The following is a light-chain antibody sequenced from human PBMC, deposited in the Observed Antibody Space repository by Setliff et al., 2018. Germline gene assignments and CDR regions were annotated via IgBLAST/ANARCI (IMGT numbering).Light chain of an antibody. CDR3: QQLNSYPRS. CDR2: AAS. J-gene: IGKJ4*01. V-gene: IGKV1-9*01. CDR1: QDISNF. Sequence: DIHLTQSPSFLSASVGDRVTITCRASQDISNFFAWYQKKSGKAPKLLIYAASTLQSGVPSRFSGSGSGTEFTLTISSLQAEDFATYYCQQLNSYPRSFGGGTKVDIK.